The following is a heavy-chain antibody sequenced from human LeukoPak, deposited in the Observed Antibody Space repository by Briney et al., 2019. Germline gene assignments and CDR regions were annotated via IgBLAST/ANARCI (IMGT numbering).Heavy chain of an antibody. CDR1: GFTFSSYA. J-gene: IGHJ3*02. Sequence: GGSLRLSCAASGFTFSSYAMSWVRQAPGKGLEWVSAISGSGGGTYYADSVKGRFTISRDNSKNTLYLQMNSLRAEDTAVYYCAKDPGFRPHYNAFDIWGQGTMVTVSS. V-gene: IGHV3-23*01. CDR3: AKDPGFRPHYNAFDI. CDR2: ISGSGGGT. D-gene: IGHD3-10*01.